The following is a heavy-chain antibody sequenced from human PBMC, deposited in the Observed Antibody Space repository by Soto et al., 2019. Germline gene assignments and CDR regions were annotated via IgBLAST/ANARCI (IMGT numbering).Heavy chain of an antibody. J-gene: IGHJ5*02. CDR1: GGSISSGDYY. D-gene: IGHD4-4*01. Sequence: QVQLQESGPGLVKPSQTLSLTCTVSGGSISSGDYYWSWIRQPPGKGLEWIGYIYYSGSTYYNPSLKSRVTIAVDTSKNQFSRKLSSVTAADTAVYYCARGPVKKPYNWFDPWGQGTLVTVSS. CDR3: ARGPVKKPYNWFDP. CDR2: IYYSGST. V-gene: IGHV4-30-4*01.